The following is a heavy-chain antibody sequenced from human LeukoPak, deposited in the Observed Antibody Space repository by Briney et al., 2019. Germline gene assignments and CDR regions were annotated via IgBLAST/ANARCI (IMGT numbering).Heavy chain of an antibody. CDR1: GYTFTGYY. CDR2: INPNSGGT. CDR3: ARDRSITMFGVVTNNWFDP. Sequence: ASVKLSCKASGYTFTGYYMHWVRQAPGHGLEWMGWINPNSGGTNYAQKFQGRVTMTRDTSISTAYMELSRLRSDDTAVYYCARDRSITMFGVVTNNWFDPWGQGTLVTVSS. J-gene: IGHJ5*02. D-gene: IGHD3-3*01. V-gene: IGHV1-2*02.